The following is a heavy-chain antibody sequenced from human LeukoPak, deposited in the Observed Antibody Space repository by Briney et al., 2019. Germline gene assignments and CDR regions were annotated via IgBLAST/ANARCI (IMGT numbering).Heavy chain of an antibody. D-gene: IGHD2-2*01. CDR2: IYYSGST. Sequence: SETLSLTCTISGGSFSSYYWSWIRQPPGKGLEWIGYIYYSGSTNYNPSLKSRVTISVDTSKNQFSLKLSSVTAADTAVYYCARTRQDIVVVPAAITLRSYYYYMDVWGKGTTVTVSS. CDR1: GGSFSSYY. CDR3: ARTRQDIVVVPAAITLRSYYYYMDV. V-gene: IGHV4-59*01. J-gene: IGHJ6*03.